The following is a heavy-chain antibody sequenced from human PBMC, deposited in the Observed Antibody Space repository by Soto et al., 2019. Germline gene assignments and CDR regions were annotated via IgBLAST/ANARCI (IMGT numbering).Heavy chain of an antibody. V-gene: IGHV4-30-2*01. J-gene: IGHJ2*01. CDR2: IYHSGST. D-gene: IGHD4-17*01. CDR1: GGSISSGGYS. CDR3: ARAIEGRMTTVTRSYWYVDL. Sequence: QLQLQESGSGLVKPSQTLSLTCAVSGGSISSGGYSWSWIRQPPGKGLEWIGYIYHSGSTYYNPPFKSRVTRSVDRSKNQFSLKLSSVTAADTAVYYCARAIEGRMTTVTRSYWYVDLWGRGTLVTVSS.